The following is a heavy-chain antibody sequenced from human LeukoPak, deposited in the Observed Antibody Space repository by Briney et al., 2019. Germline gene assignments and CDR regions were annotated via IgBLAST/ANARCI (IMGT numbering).Heavy chain of an antibody. CDR1: GYTFTGYY. CDR2: INPNSGGT. V-gene: IGHV1-2*02. CDR3: ARAVYYYGSGSYNDY. J-gene: IGHJ4*02. D-gene: IGHD3-10*01. Sequence: ASVKVSCKASGYTFTGYYMHWVRQAPGQGLEWMGWINPNSGGTNYAQKFQGRVTMTRDTSISTAYMELSRLRSDDTAVYYCARAVYYYGSGSYNDYWGQGTLVTVSS.